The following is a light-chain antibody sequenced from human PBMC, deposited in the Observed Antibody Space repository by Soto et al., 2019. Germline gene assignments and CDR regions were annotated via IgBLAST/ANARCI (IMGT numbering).Light chain of an antibody. CDR2: GVS. CDR1: QSVSSNY. J-gene: IGKJ1*01. CDR3: QHYGSSPWT. V-gene: IGKV3-20*01. Sequence: EIVLTQSPGTLSLSPGERATLSCRASQSVSSNYLAWYQQKPGQAPRLLIYGVSSRATGIPARVSGRGSGTDFTLTISRLEPEDCAVYYCQHYGSSPWTFGQGTKVEIK.